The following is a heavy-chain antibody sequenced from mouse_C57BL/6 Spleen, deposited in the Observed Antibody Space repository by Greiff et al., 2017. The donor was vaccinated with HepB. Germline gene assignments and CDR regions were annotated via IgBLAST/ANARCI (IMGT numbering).Heavy chain of an antibody. CDR2: IWSDGST. V-gene: IGHV2-6-1*01. CDR1: GFSLTSYG. CDR3: ARHGGYYGSSPYYYAMDY. D-gene: IGHD1-1*01. J-gene: IGHJ4*01. Sequence: QVQLKESGPGLVAPSQSLSITCTVSGFSLTSYGVHWVRQPPGKGLEWLVVIWSDGSTTYNSALKSRLSISKDNSKSQVFLKMNSLQTDDTAMYYCARHGGYYGSSPYYYAMDYWGQGTSVTVSS.